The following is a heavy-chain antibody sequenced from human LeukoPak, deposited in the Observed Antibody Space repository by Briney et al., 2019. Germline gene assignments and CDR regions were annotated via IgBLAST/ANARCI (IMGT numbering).Heavy chain of an antibody. CDR2: IYYSGST. CDR1: GGSISSGDYY. V-gene: IGHV4-30-4*01. CDR3: ARAEDSGSYYNY. J-gene: IGHJ4*02. Sequence: TSQTLSLTCTVSGGSISSGDYYWSWIRQPPGKGLEWIGYIYYSGSTYYNPSLKSRVTISVDTSKNQFSLKLSSVTAADTAVYYCARAEDSGSYYNYWGQGTLVTVSS. D-gene: IGHD1-26*01.